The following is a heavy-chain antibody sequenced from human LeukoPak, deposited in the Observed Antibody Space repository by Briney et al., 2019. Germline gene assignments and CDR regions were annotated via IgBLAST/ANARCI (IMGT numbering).Heavy chain of an antibody. CDR1: GLTVSSKG. Sequence: PGGSLRLSCAASGLTVSSKGMSWVRHAPGQGLEWVSVIYSGGSTYYADSVKGRFTISRDNSKNTLYLQMNSLRAEDTAVYYCATLARYAFDIWGQGIMVTVSS. CDR3: ATLARYAFDI. J-gene: IGHJ3*02. CDR2: IYSGGST. V-gene: IGHV3-53*01. D-gene: IGHD5-12*01.